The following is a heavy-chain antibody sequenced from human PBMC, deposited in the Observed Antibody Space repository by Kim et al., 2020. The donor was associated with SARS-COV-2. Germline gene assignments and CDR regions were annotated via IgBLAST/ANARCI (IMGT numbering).Heavy chain of an antibody. CDR2: IYYSGST. Sequence: SETLSLTCTVSGGSISSYYWSWIRQPPGKGLEWIGYIYYSGSTNYNPSLKSRVTISVDTSKNQFSLKLGSVTAADTAVYYCARAQARDICTNGVCYTLYYYYYGMDVWGQGTTVTVSS. CDR1: GGSISSYY. J-gene: IGHJ6*02. D-gene: IGHD2-8*01. V-gene: IGHV4-59*13. CDR3: ARAQARDICTNGVCYTLYYYYYGMDV.